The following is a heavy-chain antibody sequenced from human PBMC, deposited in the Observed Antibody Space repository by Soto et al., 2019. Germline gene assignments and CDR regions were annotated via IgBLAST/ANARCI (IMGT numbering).Heavy chain of an antibody. D-gene: IGHD3-10*01. Sequence: SETLSLTCTVSGGSISSYYWSWIRQPPGKGLEWIGYIYYSGSTNYNPSLKSRVTISVDTSKNQFSLKLSSVTAADTAVYYCARHIWFGGSQYGMDVWGQGTTVTVSS. V-gene: IGHV4-59*01. CDR2: IYYSGST. CDR3: ARHIWFGGSQYGMDV. CDR1: GGSISSYY. J-gene: IGHJ6*02.